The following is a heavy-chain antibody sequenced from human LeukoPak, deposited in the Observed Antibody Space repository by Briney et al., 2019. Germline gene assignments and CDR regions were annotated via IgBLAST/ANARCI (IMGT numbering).Heavy chain of an antibody. J-gene: IGHJ4*02. CDR1: GYTFTGYY. Sequence: ASVKVSCKASGYTFTGYYMHWVRQAPGQGLEWMGWINPNSGGTNYAQKFQGRVTMTRDTSISTAYMELSRLRSDDTAVYYCARAAYDYGDSFDYWGQGTLVTVSS. V-gene: IGHV1-2*02. D-gene: IGHD5-12*01. CDR2: INPNSGGT. CDR3: ARAAYDYGDSFDY.